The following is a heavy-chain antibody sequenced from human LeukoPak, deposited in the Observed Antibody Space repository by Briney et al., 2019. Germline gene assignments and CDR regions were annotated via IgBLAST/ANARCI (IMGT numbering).Heavy chain of an antibody. CDR1: GYXFTSYW. J-gene: IGHJ4*02. CDR3: ARRSSLATPLFDF. V-gene: IGHV5-51*01. Sequence: GESLRISCNASGYXFTSYWICWVRQMPGKGLEWLGITYPGDSNTRYSPSFQGQVTISADKSISAAYLQWSSLKASDTATYFCARRSSLATPLFDFWGQGTLVTVSS. CDR2: TYPGDSNT. D-gene: IGHD4-23*01.